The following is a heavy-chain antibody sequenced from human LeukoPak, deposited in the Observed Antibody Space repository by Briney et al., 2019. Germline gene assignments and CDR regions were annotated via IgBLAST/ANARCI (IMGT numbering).Heavy chain of an antibody. CDR2: IWYDGSNK. Sequence: GGSLRLSCAASGFTFSSYGMNWVRQAPGKGLEWVAVIWYDGSNKYYADSVKGRFTISRDNSKNTLYLQMNSLRADDTAVYYCARGYDSSGYYHCYFDYWGQGTLVTVSS. D-gene: IGHD3-22*01. CDR1: GFTFSSYG. CDR3: ARGYDSSGYYHCYFDY. J-gene: IGHJ4*02. V-gene: IGHV3-33*01.